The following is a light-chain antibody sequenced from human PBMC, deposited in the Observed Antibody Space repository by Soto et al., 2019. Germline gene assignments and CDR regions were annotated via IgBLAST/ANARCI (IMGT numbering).Light chain of an antibody. CDR2: DAS. J-gene: IGKJ5*01. CDR1: QSVSSY. CDR3: QQRSNWPPSIT. V-gene: IGKV3-11*01. Sequence: EILLTQSPAIVSLSPGERATLSCRASQSVSSYLAWYQQKPGQAPRLLIYDASNRATGIPARFSGSGSGTDFTLTISSLEPEDFAVYYCQQRSNWPPSITFGQGTRLEIK.